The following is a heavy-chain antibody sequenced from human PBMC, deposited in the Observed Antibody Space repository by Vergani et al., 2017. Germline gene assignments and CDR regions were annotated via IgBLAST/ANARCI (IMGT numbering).Heavy chain of an antibody. J-gene: IGHJ4*02. CDR1: GFTFVDYA. D-gene: IGHD3-9*01. CDR2: ISWNSGSI. Sequence: EVQLVESGGGLVQPGRSLRLSCAASGFTFVDYAMHWVRQAPGEGLEWVSGISWNSGSIGYADSVKGRFTISRDNAKNSLYLQMNSLRAEDTALYYCAKDRFGYYDILTGYYYDWWGQGTLVTVSS. V-gene: IGHV3-9*01. CDR3: AKDRFGYYDILTGYYYDW.